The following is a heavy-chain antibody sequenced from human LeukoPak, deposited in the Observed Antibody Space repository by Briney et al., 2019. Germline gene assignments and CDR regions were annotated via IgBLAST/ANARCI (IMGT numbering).Heavy chain of an antibody. CDR1: GGSISSYY. V-gene: IGHV4-59*01. CDR3: ARGGYYGSGNDFRFDP. J-gene: IGHJ5*02. D-gene: IGHD3-10*01. CDR2: IYYSGST. Sequence: SETLSLTCNVSGGSISSYYWSWIRQPPGKGLEWIGYIYYSGSTNYNPSHKSRVTISVDTSKHQFSLKLSSVSAADTAVYYCARGGYYGSGNDFRFDPWGQGTLVTVSS.